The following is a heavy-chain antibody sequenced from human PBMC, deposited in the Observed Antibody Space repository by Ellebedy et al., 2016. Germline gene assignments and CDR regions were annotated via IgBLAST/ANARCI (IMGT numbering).Heavy chain of an antibody. CDR1: GGSISSGDYY. D-gene: IGHD2-2*03. CDR2: IYYSGST. Sequence: SETLSLTXTVSGGSISSGDYYWSWIRQPPGKGLEWIGYIYYSGSTYYNPSLKSRVTISVDTSKNQFSLKLSSVTAADTAVYYCRCDGWAFDIWGQGTMVTVSS. CDR3: RCDGWAFDI. J-gene: IGHJ3*02. V-gene: IGHV4-30-4*01.